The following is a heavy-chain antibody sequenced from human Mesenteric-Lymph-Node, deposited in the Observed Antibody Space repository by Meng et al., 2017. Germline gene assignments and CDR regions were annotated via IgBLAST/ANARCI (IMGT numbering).Heavy chain of an antibody. Sequence: GESLKISCAASGFTFSSYAMSWVRQAPGKGLEWVSAISGSGGSTYYADSVKGRFTISRDNSKNTLYLQTNSLRAEDTAVYYCARDRGGANWYFDLWGRGTLVTVSS. CDR3: ARDRGGANWYFDL. CDR1: GFTFSSYA. V-gene: IGHV3-23*01. J-gene: IGHJ2*01. CDR2: ISGSGGST. D-gene: IGHD3-16*01.